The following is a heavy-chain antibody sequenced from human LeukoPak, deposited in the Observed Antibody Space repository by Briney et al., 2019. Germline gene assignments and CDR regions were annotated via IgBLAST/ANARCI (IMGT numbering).Heavy chain of an antibody. V-gene: IGHV4-59*12. CDR2: IYYSGST. D-gene: IGHD3-10*01. CDR3: ARFSMVRGVKETPQYNWFDP. Sequence: SETLSLTCTVSGGSISSYYWSWIRQPPGKGLEWIGYIYYSGSTNYNPSLKSRVTISVDTSKNQFSLKLSSVTAADTAVYYCARFSMVRGVKETPQYNWFDPWGQGTLVTVSS. CDR1: GGSISSYY. J-gene: IGHJ5*02.